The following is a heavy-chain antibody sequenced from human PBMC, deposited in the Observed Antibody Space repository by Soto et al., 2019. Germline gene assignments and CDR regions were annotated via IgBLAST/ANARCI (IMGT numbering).Heavy chain of an antibody. D-gene: IGHD3-3*01. CDR3: AKDLRFLEWLLQDY. V-gene: IGHV3-23*01. CDR2: ISGSGGST. CDR1: GFTFSSYA. Sequence: PGGSLRLSCAASGFTFSSYAMSWVRQAPGKGLEWVSAISGSGGSTYYADSVKGRFTISRDNSKNTLYLQMNSLRAEDTAVYYCAKDLRFLEWLLQDYWGQGTLVNVSS. J-gene: IGHJ4*02.